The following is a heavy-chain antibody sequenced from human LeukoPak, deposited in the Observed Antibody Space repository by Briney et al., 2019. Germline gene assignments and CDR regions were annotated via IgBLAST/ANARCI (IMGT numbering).Heavy chain of an antibody. V-gene: IGHV3-30*18. CDR2: ISYDGSNK. J-gene: IGHJ4*02. CDR3: AKESEEYCSGGSCYLYFDY. CDR1: GFTFSSYG. D-gene: IGHD2-15*01. Sequence: GGSLRLSRAASGFTFSSYGMHWVRQAPGKGLEWVAVISYDGSNKYYADSVKGRLTISRDNSKNTLYLQMNSLRAEDTAVYYCAKESEEYCSGGSCYLYFDYWGQGTLVTVSS.